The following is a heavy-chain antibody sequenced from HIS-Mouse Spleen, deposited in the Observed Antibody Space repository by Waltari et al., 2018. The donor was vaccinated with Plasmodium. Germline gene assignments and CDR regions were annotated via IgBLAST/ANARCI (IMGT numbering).Heavy chain of an antibody. CDR2: ISSSSSYI. CDR1: GFALGSYT. V-gene: IGHV3-21*01. J-gene: IGHJ2*01. Sequence: EVQLVESGGGVVKPGGSRSLSGGASGFALGSYTMNGVPRAPGKGLEWVSSISSSSSYIYYADSVKGRFTISRDNAKNSLYLQMNSLRAEDTAVYYCAREDILTGYYNDYWYFDLWGRGTLVTVSS. CDR3: AREDILTGYYNDYWYFDL. D-gene: IGHD3-9*01.